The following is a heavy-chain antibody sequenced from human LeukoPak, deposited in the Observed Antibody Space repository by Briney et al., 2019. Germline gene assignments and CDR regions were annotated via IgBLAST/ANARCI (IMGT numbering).Heavy chain of an antibody. CDR3: ARAGYDFLGYTNWFDP. CDR1: GGSISSGSYY. J-gene: IGHJ5*02. CDR2: MYYSGTA. V-gene: IGHV4-31*02. Sequence: SETLSLTCSVSGGSISSGSYYWSWIRQHPGKGLERIGYMYYSGTAYYNPSLRSRATISVDTSKNQFSLKLSSVTAADTAVYYCARAGYDFLGYTNWFDPWGQGTLVTVSS. D-gene: IGHD3/OR15-3a*01.